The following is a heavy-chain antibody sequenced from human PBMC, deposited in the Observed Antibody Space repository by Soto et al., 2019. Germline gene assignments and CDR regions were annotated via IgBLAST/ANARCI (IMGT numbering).Heavy chain of an antibody. CDR2: IIPIFGTA. V-gene: IGHV1-69*12. CDR3: ARGRYCGGDCYPQDFDY. Sequence: QVQLVQSGAEVKKPGSSVKVSCKASGGTFSSYAISWVRQAPGQGLEWMGGIIPIFGTANYAQKFQGRVTITAGESTSTAYMELSSLRSEDTAVYYCARGRYCGGDCYPQDFDYWGQGTLVTVSS. D-gene: IGHD2-21*02. J-gene: IGHJ4*02. CDR1: GGTFSSYA.